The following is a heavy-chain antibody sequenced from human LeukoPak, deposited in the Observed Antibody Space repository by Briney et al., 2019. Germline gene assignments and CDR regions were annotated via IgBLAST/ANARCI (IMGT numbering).Heavy chain of an antibody. Sequence: SVKVSCKASGGTFSSYAISWVRQAPGQGLEWMGGIIPIFGTANYAQKFQGRVTITTDESTSTAYMELRSLRSDDTAVYYCARDPGAYSSSWYGVMGYWGQGTLVTVSS. V-gene: IGHV1-69*05. CDR2: IIPIFGTA. D-gene: IGHD6-13*01. CDR1: GGTFSSYA. CDR3: ARDPGAYSSSWYGVMGY. J-gene: IGHJ4*02.